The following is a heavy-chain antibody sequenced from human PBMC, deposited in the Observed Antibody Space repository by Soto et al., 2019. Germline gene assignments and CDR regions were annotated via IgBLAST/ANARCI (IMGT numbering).Heavy chain of an antibody. CDR2: ISGGGSNT. CDR1: GFPFSRYV. J-gene: IGHJ4*02. V-gene: IGHV3-23*01. Sequence: ESGGGLVQRGGSLRLSCAASGFPFSRYVMAWVRQAPGKGMEWVSGISGGGSNTFYADSVKGRFTISRDTSKNTLLLQMNSRGAEDTAVYYCAKDSNKYSSSLRGRYFDYWGQGIGVTVSS. CDR3: AKDSNKYSSSLRGRYFDY. D-gene: IGHD4-4*01.